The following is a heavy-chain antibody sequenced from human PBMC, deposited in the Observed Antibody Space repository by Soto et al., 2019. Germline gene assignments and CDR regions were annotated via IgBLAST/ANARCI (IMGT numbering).Heavy chain of an antibody. J-gene: IGHJ4*02. D-gene: IGHD3-3*01. V-gene: IGHV3-15*01. Sequence: GGSLRLSCAASGFTCSNAWMSWVRQAPGKGLEWVGRIKSKTDGGTTDYAAPVKGRFTISRDDSKNTLYLQMNSLKTEDTAVYYCTTDLYYDFWSGYLTGLDYWGQGNLVTVSS. CDR2: IKSKTDGGTT. CDR3: TTDLYYDFWSGYLTGLDY. CDR1: GFTCSNAW.